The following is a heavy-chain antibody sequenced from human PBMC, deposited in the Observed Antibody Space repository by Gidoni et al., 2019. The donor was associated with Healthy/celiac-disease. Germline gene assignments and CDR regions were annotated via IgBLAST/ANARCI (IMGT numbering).Heavy chain of an antibody. J-gene: IGHJ6*02. CDR1: GGSFSGYY. CDR3: ARVLEYDSSGYSRDYYGMDV. V-gene: IGHV4-34*01. Sequence: QVQLQQWGAGLLKPSETLSLTCAVYGGSFSGYYWSWIRQPPGKGLEWIGEINHSGSTNYNPSLKSRVTISVDTSKNQFSLKLSSVTAADTAVYYCARVLEYDSSGYSRDYYGMDVWGQGTTVTVSS. CDR2: INHSGST. D-gene: IGHD3-22*01.